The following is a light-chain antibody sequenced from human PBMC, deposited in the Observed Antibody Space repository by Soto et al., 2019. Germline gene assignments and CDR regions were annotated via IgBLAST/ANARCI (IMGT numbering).Light chain of an antibody. J-gene: IGLJ2*01. CDR3: CSHTGRGTLL. Sequence: QSALAQPASVSGSPGQSITISCTGTSSDIGRYDLVAWYQQHPGEAPKLVIYEVTKRPSGISDRFSASKSGNTASLTISGLQAEDEATYFYCSHTGRGTLLFGGGTKLTVL. CDR2: EVT. CDR1: SSDIGRYDL. V-gene: IGLV2-23*02.